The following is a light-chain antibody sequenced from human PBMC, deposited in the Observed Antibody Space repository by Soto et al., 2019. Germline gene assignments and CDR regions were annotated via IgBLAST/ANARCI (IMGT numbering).Light chain of an antibody. CDR2: VAS. V-gene: IGKV3-15*01. J-gene: IGKJ4*01. Sequence: EIVMTQSPATLSVSPGEKAPFSGGPGRVFSRTLAWYQQKPGQTPKLLIYVASTRATGIPARFSGSGSGTEFTLTISSLQSEDFAVYYCQQYNVWPLTFGGGTKVEFK. CDR3: QQYNVWPLT. CDR1: RVFSRT.